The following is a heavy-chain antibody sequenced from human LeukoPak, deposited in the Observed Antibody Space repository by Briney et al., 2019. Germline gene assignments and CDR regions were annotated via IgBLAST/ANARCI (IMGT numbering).Heavy chain of an antibody. J-gene: IGHJ6*03. Sequence: SETLSLTCTVSGGSISSYYWSWIRQPPGKGLEWIGRVFASGSTHSKPSLKSRITMSVETSKNQFSLNLSSVTAADTAVYFCARDRTLQYGGYDEGPQYYYYMDVWGKGTTVTISS. D-gene: IGHD5-12*01. CDR1: GGSISSYY. CDR2: VFASGST. V-gene: IGHV4-4*07. CDR3: ARDRTLQYGGYDEGPQYYYYMDV.